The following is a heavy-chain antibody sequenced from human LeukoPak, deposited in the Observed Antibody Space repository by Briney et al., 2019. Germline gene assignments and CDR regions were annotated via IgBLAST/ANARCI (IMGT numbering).Heavy chain of an antibody. J-gene: IGHJ6*03. D-gene: IGHD2-21*01. CDR2: MSFDGSNK. CDR3: AKAPARYVVCCHYMDV. V-gene: IGHV3-30*18. CDR1: GFTFSDYG. Sequence: PGGSLRLSCAASGFTFSDYGMHWVRQAPGKGLEWVAVMSFDGSNKWYADSVKGRFTIFRDNSKNTLYLQMNSLRAEDTAVYHCAKAPARYVVCCHYMDVWGEGTTITVSS.